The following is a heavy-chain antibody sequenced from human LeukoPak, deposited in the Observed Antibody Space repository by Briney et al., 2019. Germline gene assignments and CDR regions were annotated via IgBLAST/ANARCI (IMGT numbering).Heavy chain of an antibody. J-gene: IGHJ5*02. V-gene: IGHV3-48*03. D-gene: IGHD1-26*01. CDR2: ISSSGSAI. CDR1: GFTFSSYE. Sequence: GGSLRLSCAASGFTFSSYEMNWVRQAPGKGLEWVSYISSSGSAIHYADSVKGRFTIPRDNAKNSLYLQMNSLRAEDTAVYYCARVWVLGGFDRWGQGTLVTVSS. CDR3: ARVWVLGGFDR.